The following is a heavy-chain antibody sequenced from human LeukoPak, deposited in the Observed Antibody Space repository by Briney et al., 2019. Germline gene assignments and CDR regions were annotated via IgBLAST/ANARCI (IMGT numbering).Heavy chain of an antibody. D-gene: IGHD2-2*01. CDR3: ARGLGYCSSTSCRGTYYYYMDV. V-gene: IGHV1-8*03. CDR2: MNPNSGNT. CDR1: GYTFTSYD. J-gene: IGHJ6*03. Sequence: ASVKVSCKASGYTFTSYDINWVRQATGQGLEWMGWMNPNSGNTGYAQKFQGRVTITRYTSISTAYMELSSLRSEDTAVYYCARGLGYCSSTSCRGTYYYYMDVWGKGTTVTVSS.